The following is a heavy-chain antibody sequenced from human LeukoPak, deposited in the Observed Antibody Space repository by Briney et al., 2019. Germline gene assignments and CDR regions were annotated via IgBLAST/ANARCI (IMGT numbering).Heavy chain of an antibody. J-gene: IGHJ4*02. CDR3: AKEGPEGRYYFEY. V-gene: IGHV1-2*02. D-gene: IGHD1-14*01. Sequence: VASVKVSCKASGSTVTAYYIHWVRQAPGQGLEWMGWINPNSGGTNYGQNFQARVTMTRDTSIRTAYMELSRLRSDDTAVYYCAKEGPEGRYYFEYWGQGTLVTVSS. CDR2: INPNSGGT. CDR1: GSTVTAYY.